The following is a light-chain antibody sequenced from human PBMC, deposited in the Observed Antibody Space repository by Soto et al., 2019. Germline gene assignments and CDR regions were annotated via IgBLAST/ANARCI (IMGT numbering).Light chain of an antibody. CDR2: KAS. Sequence: IQMTQSPSPLSGSVGDRVTITCRASQTISSWLAWYQQKPGKAPKLLIYKASTLKSGVPSRFSGSGSGTECTLTISSLQPDDVSTYYCQHYNSYSEALGQGTKVDI. J-gene: IGKJ1*01. CDR1: QTISSW. V-gene: IGKV1-5*03. CDR3: QHYNSYSEA.